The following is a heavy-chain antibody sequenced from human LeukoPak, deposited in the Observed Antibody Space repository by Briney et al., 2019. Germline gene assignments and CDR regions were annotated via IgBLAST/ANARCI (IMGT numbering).Heavy chain of an antibody. J-gene: IGHJ6*04. D-gene: IGHD6-19*01. Sequence: ASVKVSCKASGYTFTGYYLHWVRQAPGQGLEWVGWLHPNSGGTNYAQKLQGRVTMTTDTSTSTAYMELRSLRSDDTAVYYCARGGYIAVAGPRGYGMDVCGKGTTVTVSS. CDR3: ARGGYIAVAGPRGYGMDV. CDR2: LHPNSGGT. CDR1: GYTFTGYY. V-gene: IGHV1-2*02.